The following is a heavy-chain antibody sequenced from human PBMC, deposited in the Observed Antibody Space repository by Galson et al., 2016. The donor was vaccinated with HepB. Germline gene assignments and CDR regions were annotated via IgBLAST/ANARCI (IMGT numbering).Heavy chain of an antibody. Sequence: PALVKPPQTLTLTCTFSGFSLSTSSMGVGWIRQSPGKALEWLAVIYQNDEEHYSPSLKSRLTITKDTSKNQVVLTMTNMDPVDTATYYCAHRQQNRGENDNNNYAFDYWGQGILVTVSS. CDR1: GFSLSTSSMG. J-gene: IGHJ4*02. CDR3: AHRQQNRGENDNNNYAFDY. V-gene: IGHV2-5*01. D-gene: IGHD1-14*01. CDR2: IYQNDEE.